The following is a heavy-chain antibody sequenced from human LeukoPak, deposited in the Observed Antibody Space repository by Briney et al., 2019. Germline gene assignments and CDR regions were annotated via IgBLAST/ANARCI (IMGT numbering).Heavy chain of an antibody. J-gene: IGHJ4*02. CDR3: AKSFSETERATITAY. CDR1: GGSISSGNKY. V-gene: IGHV4-61*02. D-gene: IGHD5-24*01. Sequence: PSETLSLTCTVSGGSISSGNKYWSWIRQPAGTGLEWIERFHTSGSTNYNPSLKSRVTISVDTSKNQFSLKLSSVTAADTAIYYCAKSFSETERATITAYWGQGTLVAVSS. CDR2: FHTSGST.